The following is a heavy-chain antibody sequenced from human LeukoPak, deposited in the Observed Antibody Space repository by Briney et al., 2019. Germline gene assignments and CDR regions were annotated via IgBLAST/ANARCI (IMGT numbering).Heavy chain of an antibody. D-gene: IGHD5-18*01. Sequence: SVKVSCKASGGTFNSYAISWVRQAPGQGLEWMGGINPIFGTANYAQKFQGRVTITADESTSTAYMELSSLRSDDTAVYYCARGGIQLWFLVDYWGQGTLVTVSS. CDR2: INPIFGTA. CDR3: ARGGIQLWFLVDY. V-gene: IGHV1-69*13. J-gene: IGHJ4*02. CDR1: GGTFNSYA.